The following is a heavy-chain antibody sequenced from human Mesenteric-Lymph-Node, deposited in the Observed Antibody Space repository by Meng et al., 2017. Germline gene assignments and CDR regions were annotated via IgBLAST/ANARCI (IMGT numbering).Heavy chain of an antibody. D-gene: IGHD1-26*01. J-gene: IGHJ6*02. CDR1: GFTFSSYA. Sequence: GESLKISCAASGFTFSSYAMHWVRQAPGKGLEWVSSISSSSSYIYYADSVKGRFTISRDNAKNSLYLQMNSLRAEDTAVYYCARGREWELFVYYYYGMDVWGQGTTVTVSS. CDR2: ISSSSSYI. CDR3: ARGREWELFVYYYYGMDV. V-gene: IGHV3-21*01.